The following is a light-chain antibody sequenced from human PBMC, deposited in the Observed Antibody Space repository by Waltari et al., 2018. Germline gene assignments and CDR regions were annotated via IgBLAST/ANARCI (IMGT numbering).Light chain of an antibody. CDR2: GAS. Sequence: EIVLTQSPGTLSLSPGEGATLSCRASQSVSSSHLAWYQQKPGQAPRLLIYGASSRVTGIPDRFSGSGSGTDFTLTISRLEPEDFAVYYCQQFDSSQVTFGQGTRLDIK. CDR3: QQFDSSQVT. CDR1: QSVSSSH. J-gene: IGKJ5*01. V-gene: IGKV3-20*01.